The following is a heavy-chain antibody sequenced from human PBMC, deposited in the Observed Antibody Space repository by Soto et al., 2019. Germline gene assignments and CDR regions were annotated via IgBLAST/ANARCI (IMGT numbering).Heavy chain of an antibody. J-gene: IGHJ4*02. V-gene: IGHV1-18*01. Sequence: QVQLVQSGAEVKKPGASVKVSCKASGYTFTSYGISWVRQAPGQGLEWMGWISAYNGNTNYAQKLQGRVTMSTDTSTSAAYMELRSLRSGDTAGYYCARVGQYSSSWYVGVYFDYWGQGTLVTVSS. CDR2: ISAYNGNT. D-gene: IGHD6-13*01. CDR1: GYTFTSYG. CDR3: ARVGQYSSSWYVGVYFDY.